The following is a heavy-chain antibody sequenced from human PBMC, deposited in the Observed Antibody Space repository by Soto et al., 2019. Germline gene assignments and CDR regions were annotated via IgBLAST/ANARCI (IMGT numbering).Heavy chain of an antibody. J-gene: IGHJ5*02. D-gene: IGHD2-15*01. CDR3: GRGLPGYCGGATCYSGWFDP. CDR2: IYYSGST. CDR1: GGSISSYY. Sequence: PSETLSLTCTVSGGSISSYYWSWIRQPPGKGLEWIGYIYYSGSTNYNPSLKSRVTISVDTSKNQFSLQLSSLRFEDTAVYYCGRGLPGYCGGATCYSGWFDPWGQGTLVTVSS. V-gene: IGHV4-59*01.